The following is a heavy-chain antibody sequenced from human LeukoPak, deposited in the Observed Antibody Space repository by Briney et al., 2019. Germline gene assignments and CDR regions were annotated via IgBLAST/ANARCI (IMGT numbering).Heavy chain of an antibody. CDR2: ISSSGRTI. D-gene: IGHD2-15*01. CDR1: GFIFSDYE. CDR3: AKVGCSGGSCYSSRYYYYGMDV. J-gene: IGHJ6*02. V-gene: IGHV3-48*03. Sequence: GGSLRLSCAASGFIFSDYEFNWIRQAPGKGLEWVSYISSSGRTIYYADSVRDRFTMSRDDAKNSLYLQMNSLRAEDTAVYYCAKVGCSGGSCYSSRYYYYGMDVWGQGTTVTVSS.